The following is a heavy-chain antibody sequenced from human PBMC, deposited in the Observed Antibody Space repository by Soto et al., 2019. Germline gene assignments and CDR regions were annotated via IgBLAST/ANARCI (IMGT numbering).Heavy chain of an antibody. D-gene: IGHD2-2*03. CDR1: GFTFSSYA. V-gene: IGHV3-30-3*01. CDR3: ASGYCSSTSCYSDY. J-gene: IGHJ4*02. CDR2: ISYDGSNK. Sequence: PGGSLRLSCAASGFTFSSYAMHWVRQAPGKGLERVAVISYDGSNKYYADSVKGRFTISRNNSKNTLYLQMNSLRAEDTAVYYCASGYCSSTSCYSDYWGQGTLVTVSS.